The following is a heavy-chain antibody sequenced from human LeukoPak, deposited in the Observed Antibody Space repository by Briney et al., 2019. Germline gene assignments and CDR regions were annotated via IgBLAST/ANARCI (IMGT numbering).Heavy chain of an antibody. CDR3: AQEGPVGSWPHDY. CDR1: GFTFSSYA. D-gene: IGHD6-19*01. Sequence: PGGSLRLSCAASGFTFSSYAMSWVRQAPGKGLEWVSSISDRGAYTYYADSVKGRFTISRDNSKNTLYLQMNSLRAEDAAIYYCAQEGPVGSWPHDYWGQGTLVTVSS. CDR2: ISDRGAYT. J-gene: IGHJ4*02. V-gene: IGHV3-23*01.